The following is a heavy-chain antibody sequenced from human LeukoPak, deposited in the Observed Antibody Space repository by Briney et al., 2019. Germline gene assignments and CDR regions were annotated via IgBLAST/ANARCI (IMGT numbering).Heavy chain of an antibody. D-gene: IGHD3-22*01. J-gene: IGHJ4*02. Sequence: SGTLSLTCSVSGPSINSYYWSWIRQPPGRGLEWIGYIYHPGSTNYNSSYRSRVTISVDTSKNQVSLRLSSVTAADTAVYYCAREGYYYDSRNYPSFGGLNFAYWGQGSLVTVSS. CDR3: AREGYYYDSRNYPSFGGLNFAY. V-gene: IGHV4-59*01. CDR2: IYHPGST. CDR1: GPSINSYY.